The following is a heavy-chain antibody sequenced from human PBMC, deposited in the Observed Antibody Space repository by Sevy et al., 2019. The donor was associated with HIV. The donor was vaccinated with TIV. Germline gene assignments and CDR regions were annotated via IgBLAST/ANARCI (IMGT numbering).Heavy chain of an antibody. J-gene: IGHJ5*02. D-gene: IGHD3-10*01. V-gene: IGHV3-74*01. Sequence: GGSLRLSCAASGFTFSSYWVHWVRQAPGKGLVWVSRINSDGSSTSYADSVKGRFTISRDNAKKTLYLQMNSLRAEDTAVYYCAREVLLNWFDPWGQGTLVTVSS. CDR3: AREVLLNWFDP. CDR2: INSDGSST. CDR1: GFTFSSYW.